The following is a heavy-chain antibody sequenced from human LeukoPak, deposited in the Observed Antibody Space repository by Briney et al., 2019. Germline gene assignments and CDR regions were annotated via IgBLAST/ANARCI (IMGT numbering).Heavy chain of an antibody. CDR3: ARYGSGSPYFDY. J-gene: IGHJ4*02. Sequence: GGSLRLSCAASGFTFSSYGMHWVRQAPGKGLEWVALIWYDGSNKYYADSVKGRFTISRDNSKNTLYLQMNSLRAEDTAVYYCARYGSGSPYFDYWGQGTLVTVSS. V-gene: IGHV3-33*01. CDR2: IWYDGSNK. D-gene: IGHD3-10*01. CDR1: GFTFSSYG.